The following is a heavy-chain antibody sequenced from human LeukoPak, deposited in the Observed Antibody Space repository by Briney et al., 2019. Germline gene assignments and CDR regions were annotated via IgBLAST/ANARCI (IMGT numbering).Heavy chain of an antibody. CDR1: GFTFYDYG. J-gene: IGHJ3*02. CDR3: ARSSGSSGLDAFDI. CDR2: INWNGGSK. D-gene: IGHD1-26*01. V-gene: IGHV3-20*04. Sequence: TGGSLRLSCADSGFTFYDYGMSWVRQAPGKGLEWVSGINWNGGSKGYADSVKGQFTISRDNAKNSLYLQMNSLRAEDTASYYCARSSGSSGLDAFDIWGQGTMVTVSS.